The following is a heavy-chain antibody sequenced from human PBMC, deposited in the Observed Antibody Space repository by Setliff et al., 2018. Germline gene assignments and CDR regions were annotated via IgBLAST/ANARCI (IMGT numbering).Heavy chain of an antibody. J-gene: IGHJ6*03. CDR3: ARLGTAIPTSGTWTYYYYYYMDV. CDR1: GGSISSYY. CDR2: IYTSGST. V-gene: IGHV4-4*08. Sequence: ASETLSLTCTVSGGSISSYYWSWIRQPPGKGLEWIGYIYTSGSTNYNPSLKSRVTISVDTSKNQFSLKVSSVTAADTAVYYCARLGTAIPTSGTWTYYYYYYMDVWGKGTTVTAP. D-gene: IGHD2-21*01.